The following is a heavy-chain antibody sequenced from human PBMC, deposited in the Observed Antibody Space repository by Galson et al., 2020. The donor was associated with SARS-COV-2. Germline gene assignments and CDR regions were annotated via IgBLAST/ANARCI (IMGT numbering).Heavy chain of an antibody. V-gene: IGHV1-69*04. CDR1: GGTFSSYT. J-gene: IGHJ6*03. CDR3: ARDTWHCSSTSCMGDYCYYYMDV. D-gene: IGHD2-2*01. CDR2: IIPILGIA. Sequence: SVTVSCKASGGTFSSYTISWVRQAPGQGLEWMGRIIPILGIAHYAQKFQGRVTITADKSTSTAYMELSSLRSEDTAVYYCARDTWHCSSTSCMGDYCYYYMDVWGKGTTVTISS.